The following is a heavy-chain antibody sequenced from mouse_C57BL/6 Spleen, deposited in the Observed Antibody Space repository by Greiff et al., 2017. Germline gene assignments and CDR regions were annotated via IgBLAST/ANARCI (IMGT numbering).Heavy chain of an antibody. J-gene: IGHJ2*01. V-gene: IGHV1-26*01. Sequence: VQLQQSGPELVKPGASVKISCKASGYTFTDYYMNWVKQSHGKSLEWIGDINPNNGGTSYNQKFKGKATLTVDKSSSTAYMELRSLTSEDSAVYYCARWEYYGYWGQGTTLTVSS. CDR1: GYTFTDYY. CDR3: ARWEYYGY. D-gene: IGHD1-1*01. CDR2: INPNNGGT.